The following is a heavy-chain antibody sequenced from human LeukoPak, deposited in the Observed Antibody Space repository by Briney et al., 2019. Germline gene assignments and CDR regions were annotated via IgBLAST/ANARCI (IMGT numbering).Heavy chain of an antibody. V-gene: IGHV4-59*01. CDR3: ARDGNPFDY. CDR2: IYYSGST. Sequence: SETLSLTCTVSGGSISSYYWSWIRQPPGKGLEWIGYIYYSGSTNYNPSLKSRVSISVDTSKNQFSLKLSSVTAADTAVYYCARDGNPFDYWGQGIPVTVSS. J-gene: IGHJ4*02. CDR1: GGSISSYY.